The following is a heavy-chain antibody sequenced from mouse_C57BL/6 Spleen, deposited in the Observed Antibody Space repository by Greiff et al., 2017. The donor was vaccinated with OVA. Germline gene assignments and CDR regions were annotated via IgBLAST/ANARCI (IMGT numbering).Heavy chain of an antibody. CDR1: GYSITSGYY. V-gene: IGHV3-6*01. J-gene: IGHJ2*01. Sequence: DVKLVESGPGLVKPSQSLSLTCSVTGYSITSGYYWNWIRQFPGNKLEWMGYISYDGSNNYNPSLKNRISISRDTSKNQFFLKLNSVTTEDTATYYCASFHYGSPLYYFDYWGQGTTLTVSS. CDR2: ISYDGSN. D-gene: IGHD1-1*01. CDR3: ASFHYGSPLYYFDY.